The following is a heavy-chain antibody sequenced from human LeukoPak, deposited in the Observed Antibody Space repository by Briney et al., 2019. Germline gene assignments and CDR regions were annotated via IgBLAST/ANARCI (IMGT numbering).Heavy chain of an antibody. V-gene: IGHV3-23*01. CDR3: AKGGSGSYLYYFDY. CDR2: ISGSGGST. Sequence: PGGSLRLSCAASGFTFRSYAMSWVRQAPGKGLEWVSTISGSGGSTYYADSVKGRFTISRDNSKNTLYLQMNSPRAEDTAVYYCAKGGSGSYLYYFDYWGQGTLVTVSS. CDR1: GFTFRSYA. D-gene: IGHD3-10*01. J-gene: IGHJ4*02.